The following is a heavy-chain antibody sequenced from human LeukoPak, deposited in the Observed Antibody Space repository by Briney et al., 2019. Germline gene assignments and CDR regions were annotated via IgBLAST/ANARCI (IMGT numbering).Heavy chain of an antibody. Sequence: KPSQTLSLTCTVSGGSISSGDYYWSWIRQPPGQGLEWIGYIYYSGSTYYNPSLKSRVTMALDTSQRQFSLTLTSVTTADTAVYYCARQKPAPGTYYFDHWGHGTLVTVSS. CDR3: ARQKPAPGTYYFDH. J-gene: IGHJ4*01. V-gene: IGHV4-30-4*08. CDR1: GGSISSGDYY. CDR2: IYYSGST. D-gene: IGHD6-13*01.